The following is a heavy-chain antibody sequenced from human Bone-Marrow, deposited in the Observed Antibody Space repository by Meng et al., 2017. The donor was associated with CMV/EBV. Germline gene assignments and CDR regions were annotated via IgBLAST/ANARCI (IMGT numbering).Heavy chain of an antibody. CDR3: ASAVPTNRP. CDR1: GITCSDYW. CDR2: IKNDGRIV. D-gene: IGHD4-17*01. V-gene: IGHV3-74*01. J-gene: IGHJ5*02. Sequence: LHLGVSGVDVVTAGRTQRLSCAASGITCSDYWMHRVPQAPGKGLVVVSGIKNDGRIVSHSDSVKGRFTISRDNTNNILYLHMSTLRAENTANYSFASAVPTNRPWGQGILVTVSS.